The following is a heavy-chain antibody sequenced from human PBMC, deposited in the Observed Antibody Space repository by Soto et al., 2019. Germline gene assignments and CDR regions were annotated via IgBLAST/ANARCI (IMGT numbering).Heavy chain of an antibody. Sequence: PGGSLRLSCVASGFTVSSNYMNWVRQAPGKGLEWVSVIYSGGSTYYADSVKGRFIISSDNSKNTLFLQMNSLRAEDTAVYYCARELAIRSSDALDIWGQGTMVTV. CDR3: ARELAIRSSDALDI. CDR2: IYSGGST. J-gene: IGHJ3*02. V-gene: IGHV3-66*01. D-gene: IGHD4-17*01. CDR1: GFTVSSNY.